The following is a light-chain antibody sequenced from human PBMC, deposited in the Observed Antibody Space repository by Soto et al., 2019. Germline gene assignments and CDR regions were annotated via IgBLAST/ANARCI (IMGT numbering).Light chain of an antibody. Sequence: IQMTQSPSSLSASVGDRVTITCRASQSMSRYLNWYQQKPGKAPNLLIYAASTLQSGVPSRFSGSGSGTDFTLTISSLEPEDFAVYFCQQRSDWPPTFGQGTRLEIK. CDR3: QQRSDWPPT. CDR1: QSMSRY. V-gene: IGKV1-39*01. CDR2: AAS. J-gene: IGKJ5*01.